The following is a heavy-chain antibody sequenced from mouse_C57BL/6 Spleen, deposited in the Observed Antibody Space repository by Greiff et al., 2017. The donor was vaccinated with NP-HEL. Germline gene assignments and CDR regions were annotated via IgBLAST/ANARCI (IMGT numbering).Heavy chain of an antibody. CDR2: IYPGSGNT. CDR3: ARGRGSGPFDY. D-gene: IGHD3-2*02. V-gene: IGHV1-76*01. J-gene: IGHJ2*01. CDR1: GYTFTDYY. Sequence: QVQLKESGAELVRPGASVKLSCKASGYTFTDYYINWVKQRPGQGLEWIARIYPGSGNTYYNEKFKGKATLTAEKSSSTAYMQLSSLTSEDSDVYFCARGRGSGPFDYWGQGTTRTVSS.